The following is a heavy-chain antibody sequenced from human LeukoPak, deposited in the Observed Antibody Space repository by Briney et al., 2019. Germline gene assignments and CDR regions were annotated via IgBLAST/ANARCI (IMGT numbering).Heavy chain of an antibody. V-gene: IGHV1-69*06. D-gene: IGHD2-2*01. Sequence: SVKVSRKASGGTFSSYAISWVRQAPGQGLEWMGGIIPIFGTANYAQKFQGRVTITADKSTSTAYMELSSLRSEDTAVYYCARVYCSSTSCYETRFDPWGQGTLVTVSS. CDR3: ARVYCSSTSCYETRFDP. J-gene: IGHJ5*02. CDR1: GGTFSSYA. CDR2: IIPIFGTA.